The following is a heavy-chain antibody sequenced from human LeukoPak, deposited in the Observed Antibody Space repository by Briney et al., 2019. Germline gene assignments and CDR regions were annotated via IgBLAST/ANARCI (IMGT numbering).Heavy chain of an antibody. CDR3: ARGGLDSGYSDY. J-gene: IGHJ4*02. CDR2: TYYSGST. Sequence: SETLSLTCTVSGGSISSGGYYWSWIRQHPGKGLEWIGYTYYSGSTYYNPSLKSRVTISVDTSKNQFSLKLSSVTAADTAVYYCARGGLDSGYSDYWGQGTLVTVSS. CDR1: GGSISSGGYY. V-gene: IGHV4-31*03. D-gene: IGHD1-26*01.